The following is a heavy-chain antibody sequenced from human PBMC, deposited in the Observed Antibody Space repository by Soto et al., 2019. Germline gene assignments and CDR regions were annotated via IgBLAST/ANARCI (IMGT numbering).Heavy chain of an antibody. V-gene: IGHV4-31*03. CDR2: IYYSGST. CDR1: GGSISSGGYY. CDR3: ARDSGSGYYY. J-gene: IGHJ4*02. Sequence: PSETLSLTCTVSGGSISSGGYYWSWIRQHPGKGLEWIGYIYYSGSTYYNPALKSRVTISVDTSKNQFSLKLSSVTAADTAVYYCARDSGSGYYYWGQGTLVTVSS. D-gene: IGHD3-22*01.